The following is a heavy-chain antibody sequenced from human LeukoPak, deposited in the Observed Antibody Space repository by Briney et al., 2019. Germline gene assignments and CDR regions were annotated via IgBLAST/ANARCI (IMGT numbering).Heavy chain of an antibody. CDR3: ATLHIVVVTAIGAFDI. V-gene: IGHV1-24*01. D-gene: IGHD2-21*02. Sequence: ASVKVSCKVSGYTLTELSMHWVRQAPGKGLEWMGGFDPEDGETIYAQKFQGRVTMTGDTSTDTAYMELSSLRSEDTAVYYCATLHIVVVTAIGAFDIWGQGTMVTVSS. CDR1: GYTLTELS. CDR2: FDPEDGET. J-gene: IGHJ3*02.